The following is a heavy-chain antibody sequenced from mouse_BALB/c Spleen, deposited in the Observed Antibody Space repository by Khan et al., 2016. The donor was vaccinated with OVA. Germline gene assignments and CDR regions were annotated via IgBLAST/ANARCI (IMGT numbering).Heavy chain of an antibody. CDR2: ILYSGST. V-gene: IGHV3-8*02. CDR3: ARSTYRYAFAY. Sequence: EVQLQESGPSLVKPSQTLSLTCSVTGDSITSGYWCWIRKFPGNKLEYMGYILYSGSTYYNPSIKSRISTTTHTSQNQYYLQLNSVTTDDTATYYCARSTYRYAFAYWGQGTLVTVSA. D-gene: IGHD2-14*01. CDR1: GDSITSGY. J-gene: IGHJ3*01.